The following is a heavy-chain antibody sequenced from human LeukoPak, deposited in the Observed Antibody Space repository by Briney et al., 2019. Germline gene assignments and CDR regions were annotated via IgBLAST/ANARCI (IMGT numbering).Heavy chain of an antibody. CDR3: AREEGRWSGESRPFDY. CDR1: GGTFSSYA. V-gene: IGHV1-69*01. Sequence: GASVKVSCKASGGTFSSYAISWVRQAPGQGLEWMGGIIPIFGTANYAQKFQGRVTITADESTSTAYMELSSLRSEDTAVYYCAREEGRWSGESRPFDYWGQGTLVTVSS. CDR2: IIPIFGTA. J-gene: IGHJ4*02. D-gene: IGHD3-10*01.